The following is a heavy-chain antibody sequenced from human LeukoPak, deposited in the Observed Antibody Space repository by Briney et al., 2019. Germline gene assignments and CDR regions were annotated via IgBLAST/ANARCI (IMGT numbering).Heavy chain of an antibody. D-gene: IGHD2-15*01. V-gene: IGHV3-33*08. Sequence: GGSLRLSCAASGFTFSSYGMHWVRQAPGKGLEWVAVIWYDGSNKYYADSVKGRFTISRDNSKNTLYLQMNSLRAEDTAVYYCARAPGYCSGGSCYIAGMDVWGKGTTVTVSS. CDR2: IWYDGSNK. CDR1: GFTFSSYG. J-gene: IGHJ6*04. CDR3: ARAPGYCSGGSCYIAGMDV.